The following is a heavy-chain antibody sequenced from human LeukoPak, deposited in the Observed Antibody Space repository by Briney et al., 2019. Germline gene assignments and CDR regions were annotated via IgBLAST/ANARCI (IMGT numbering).Heavy chain of an antibody. CDR1: GFTFSSYA. CDR3: AKDLETDVCRGYDYYYYYMDG. J-gene: IGHJ6*03. CDR2: TSATGGST. Sequence: GGSLRLSCAASGFTFSSYAMGWVRQAPGKGLEWVSTTSATGGSTYYADSVKGRFTISRDNSEDTLYLQMNSLRAEDTAVYYCAKDLETDVCRGYDYYYYYMDGWGKGTTVTVSS. V-gene: IGHV3-23*01. D-gene: IGHD3-3*01.